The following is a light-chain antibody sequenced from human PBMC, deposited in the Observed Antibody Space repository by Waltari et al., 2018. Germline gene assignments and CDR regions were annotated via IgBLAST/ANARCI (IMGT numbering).Light chain of an antibody. CDR2: KAS. CDR3: QQYNSFPT. V-gene: IGKV1-5*03. CDR1: QSIITW. Sequence: DIQMTQSPSTLSVSVGARVTITRRASQSIITWLAWYQQKPGKAPKVLIYKASNLQSGVPSRFSGSGSGTEFTLTISSLQPDDFGTYYCQQYNSFPTFGQGTKVEIK. J-gene: IGKJ1*01.